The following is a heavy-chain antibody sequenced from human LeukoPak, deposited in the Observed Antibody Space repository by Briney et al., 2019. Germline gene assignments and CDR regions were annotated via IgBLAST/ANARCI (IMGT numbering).Heavy chain of an antibody. Sequence: GGSLRLSCAASGFTFSSYAISCVRQAPGKGLEYVSAISGSGGSTYYADSVKGRFTISRDNSKNTLYLQMNSMRAEDTAVYYCARVLMSGYYYVDGFDIWGQGTMVTVSS. CDR1: GFTFSSYA. J-gene: IGHJ3*02. D-gene: IGHD3-22*01. V-gene: IGHV3-23*01. CDR2: ISGSGGST. CDR3: ARVLMSGYYYVDGFDI.